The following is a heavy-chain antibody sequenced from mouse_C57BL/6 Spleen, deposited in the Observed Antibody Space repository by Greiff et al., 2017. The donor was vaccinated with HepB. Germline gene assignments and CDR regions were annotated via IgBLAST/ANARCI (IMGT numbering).Heavy chain of an antibody. V-gene: IGHV1-59*01. CDR3: ARSGVYYGSSY. CDR2: IDPSDSYT. D-gene: IGHD1-1*01. J-gene: IGHJ2*01. Sequence: QVQLQQPGAELVRPGTSVKLSCKASGYTFTSYWMHWVKQRPGQGLEWIGVIDPSDSYTNYNQKFKGKATLTVDTSSSTAYMQLSSLTSEDSAVYYCARSGVYYGSSYWGQGTTLTVSS. CDR1: GYTFTSYW.